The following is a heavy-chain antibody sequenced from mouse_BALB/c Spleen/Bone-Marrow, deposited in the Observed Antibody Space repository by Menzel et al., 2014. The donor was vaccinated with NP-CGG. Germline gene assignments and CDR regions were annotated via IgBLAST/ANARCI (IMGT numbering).Heavy chain of an antibody. V-gene: IGHV14-3*02. J-gene: IGHJ2*01. Sequence: EVQLQQSGAELVKPGASVKLSCTASGFNIKDTYMHWVKQRPEQGLEWIGRIDPANGNTKYDPKFQGKATITADTSSNTAYLQLSSLTSEDTAVYYCARVRLLRFRGLDYWGQGTTLTVSS. CDR2: IDPANGNT. CDR3: ARVRLLRFRGLDY. D-gene: IGHD1-1*01. CDR1: GFNIKDTY.